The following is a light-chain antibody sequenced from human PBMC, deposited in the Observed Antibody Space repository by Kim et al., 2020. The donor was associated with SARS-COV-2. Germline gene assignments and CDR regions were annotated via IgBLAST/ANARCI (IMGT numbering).Light chain of an antibody. J-gene: IGKJ2*01. V-gene: IGKV6-21*01. CDR2: STS. CDR3: HQTSSLPT. CDR1: QNVRFD. Sequence: EIVLTQSPDFQSVTPKENVTITCRASQNVRFDLHWYQQKPGQSPRLLIRSTSQSLAGVPSRFRGSGSGTEFTLTISSLEAADAATYYCHQTSSLPTFGQGTKLEI.